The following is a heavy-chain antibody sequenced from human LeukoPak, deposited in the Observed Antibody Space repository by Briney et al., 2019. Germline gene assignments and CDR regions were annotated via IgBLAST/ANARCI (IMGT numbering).Heavy chain of an antibody. D-gene: IGHD5-18*01. Sequence: ASVKVSCKASGYTFTSYGITWVRQDPGQGLEWMGWISANNGDTHYSEKFQGRVTMTTDTFTSTAYMELSSLRSEDTAVYYCARSAAYSYGYSYDYWGQGTLVTVSS. J-gene: IGHJ4*02. CDR1: GYTFTSYG. V-gene: IGHV1-18*01. CDR2: ISANNGDT. CDR3: ARSAAYSYGYSYDY.